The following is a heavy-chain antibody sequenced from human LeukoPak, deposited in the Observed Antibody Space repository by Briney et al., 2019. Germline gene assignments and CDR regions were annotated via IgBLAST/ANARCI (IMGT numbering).Heavy chain of an antibody. D-gene: IGHD6-6*01. Sequence: ASVKVSCKASGYTFTGYYMHWVRQAPGQGLEWMGWINPNSGGTNYAQKFQGRVTMTRDTSISTAYMELSRLRSDDTAVYYCARDRPSPFRVNDAFDIWGQGTMVTVSS. CDR1: GYTFTGYY. V-gene: IGHV1-2*02. CDR3: ARDRPSPFRVNDAFDI. CDR2: INPNSGGT. J-gene: IGHJ3*02.